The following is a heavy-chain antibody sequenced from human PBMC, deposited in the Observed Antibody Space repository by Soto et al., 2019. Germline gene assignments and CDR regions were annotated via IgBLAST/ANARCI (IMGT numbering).Heavy chain of an antibody. CDR2: IYPGDSDT. D-gene: IGHD1-26*01. V-gene: IGHV5-51*01. CDR1: GYSFTSYW. J-gene: IGHJ6*02. Sequence: PGESLKISCKGSGYSFTSYWIGWVRQMPGKGLEWMGIIYPGDSDTRYSPSFQGQVTISADKSISTAYLQWSSLKASDTAMYYCARHWSGSYYHYYYGMDVWGQGTTVTVSS. CDR3: ARHWSGSYYHYYYGMDV.